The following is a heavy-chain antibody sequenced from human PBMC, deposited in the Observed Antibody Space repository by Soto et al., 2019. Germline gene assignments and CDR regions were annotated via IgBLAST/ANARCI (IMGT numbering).Heavy chain of an antibody. CDR2: ISGSGGST. J-gene: IGHJ2*01. D-gene: IGHD3-3*01. V-gene: IGHV3-23*01. CDR1: GFTFSSYE. Sequence: PGGSLRLSCAASGFTFSSYEMNWVRQAPGKGLEWVSTISGSGGSTYYADSVKGRFTISRDNSKNTLYLQMNSLRAEDTALYYCAKDASSGITSFDLWGRGTLVTVSS. CDR3: AKDASSGITSFDL.